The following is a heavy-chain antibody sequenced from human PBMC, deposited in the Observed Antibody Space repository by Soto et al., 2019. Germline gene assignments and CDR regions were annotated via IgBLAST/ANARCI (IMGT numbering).Heavy chain of an antibody. CDR1: GYTFTSYG. V-gene: IGHV1-18*01. J-gene: IGHJ6*02. D-gene: IGHD6-13*01. CDR2: ISAYNGNT. Sequence: ASVKVSCKASGYTFTSYGISWVRLAPGQGLEWMGWISAYNGNTSYAQKLQGRVTMTTDTSTSTAYMELRSLRSDDTAVYYCARDIRQQLVPSNSDYYYYYGMDVWGQGTTVTVSS. CDR3: ARDIRQQLVPSNSDYYYYYGMDV.